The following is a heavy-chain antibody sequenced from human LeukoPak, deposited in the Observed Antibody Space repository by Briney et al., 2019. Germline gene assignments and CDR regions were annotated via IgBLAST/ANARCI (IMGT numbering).Heavy chain of an antibody. J-gene: IGHJ4*02. Sequence: GASVKVSCKASGYTFTSYDINWVRQATGQGLEWMGWMNPNSGNTGYAQKFQGRVTITRDTSASTAYMELSSLRSEDMAVYYCARDWGVKYSSSSFEYWGQGTLVTVSS. CDR2: MNPNSGNT. CDR1: GYTFTSYD. D-gene: IGHD6-6*01. V-gene: IGHV1-8*03. CDR3: ARDWGVKYSSSSFEY.